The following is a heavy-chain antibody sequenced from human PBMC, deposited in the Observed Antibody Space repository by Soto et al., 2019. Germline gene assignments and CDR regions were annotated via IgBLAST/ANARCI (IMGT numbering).Heavy chain of an antibody. D-gene: IGHD2-15*01. J-gene: IGHJ4*02. V-gene: IGHV3-23*01. Sequence: EVQLLESGGGLVQPGGSLRLSCAASGFIFSNYGMNCVRLAPGEGLEWVSTITTTGGSTFYAVSVRGRFTISRDNSKNTRELQMISLRVDVTAIYYCVRSCDYWGRGVVVTVSS. CDR2: ITTTGGST. CDR3: VRSCDY. CDR1: GFIFSNYG.